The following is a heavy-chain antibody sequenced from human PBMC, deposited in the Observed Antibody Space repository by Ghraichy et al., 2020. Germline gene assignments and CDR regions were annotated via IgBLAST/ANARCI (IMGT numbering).Heavy chain of an antibody. V-gene: IGHV1-3*01. D-gene: IGHD6-13*01. CDR3: ARGRDPIRIAADANQYFQY. CDR1: GYTFSSYT. J-gene: IGHJ1*01. Sequence: ASVKVSCKASGYTFSSYTMYWVRQAPGQGLEWMGWINAGTGNTKYSQRFQGRVTFTRDIVASTAYIELRSLISEDTAIYYCARGRDPIRIAADANQYFQYWGQGTLVTASS. CDR2: INAGTGNT.